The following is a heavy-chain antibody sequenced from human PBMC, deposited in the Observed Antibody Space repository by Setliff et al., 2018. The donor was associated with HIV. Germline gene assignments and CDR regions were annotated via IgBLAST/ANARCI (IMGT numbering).Heavy chain of an antibody. CDR1: GGYITSSY. CDR2: IFYSGKT. D-gene: IGHD3-10*01. J-gene: IGHJ4*02. Sequence: LSLTCTLSGGYITSSYWSWIRQPPGKGLEWVGSIFYSGKTNYNPSLKSRVTISIDTSKNQFYLKLTSVTTADTTVYFCARVPFGSGSYYFDFWGQGTLVTVSS. CDR3: ARVPFGSGSYYFDF. V-gene: IGHV4-59*01.